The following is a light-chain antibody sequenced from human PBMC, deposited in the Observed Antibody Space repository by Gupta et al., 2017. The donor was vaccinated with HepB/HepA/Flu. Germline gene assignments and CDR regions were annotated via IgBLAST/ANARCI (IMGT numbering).Light chain of an antibody. CDR1: STDIGAYNF. V-gene: IGLV2-14*03. CDR2: DVT. CDR3: SSCTRSKTWE. Sequence: ALTQPPSQSRSPGQSITISCAGSSTDIGAYNFVSWYQQHPGKAPKLIIYDVTYRPSGVSNRFAGSKSGNTAAVTISGLQAEDEADYYCSSCTRSKTWEFGGGTKLTVL. J-gene: IGLJ3*02.